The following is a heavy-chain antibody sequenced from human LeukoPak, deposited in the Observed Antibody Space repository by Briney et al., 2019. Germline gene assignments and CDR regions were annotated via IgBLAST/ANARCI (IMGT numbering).Heavy chain of an antibody. V-gene: IGHV4-61*02. D-gene: IGHD5-12*01. J-gene: IGHJ4*02. CDR2: IYTSGST. Sequence: PSQTLSLTCTVSGGSISSGSYYWSWIRQPAGKGLEWIGRIYTSGSTNYNPSLKSRVTISVDTSKNQFSLKLTSVTAADTAVYYCARGRMVANRYWGQGTLVTVSS. CDR1: GGSISSGSYY. CDR3: ARGRMVANRY.